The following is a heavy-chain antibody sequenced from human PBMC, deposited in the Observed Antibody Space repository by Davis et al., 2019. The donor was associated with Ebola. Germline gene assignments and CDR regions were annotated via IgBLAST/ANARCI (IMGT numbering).Heavy chain of an antibody. CDR2: IWYDGSNK. Sequence: GESLKISCAASGFTFSSYGMHWVRQAPGKGLEWVAVIWYDGSNKYYANSVKGRFTISRDNSKNTLYLQMGSLRAEDMAVYYCARDGGYQLPWGWFDPWGQGTLVTVSS. J-gene: IGHJ5*02. D-gene: IGHD2-2*01. V-gene: IGHV3-33*08. CDR1: GFTFSSYG. CDR3: ARDGGYQLPWGWFDP.